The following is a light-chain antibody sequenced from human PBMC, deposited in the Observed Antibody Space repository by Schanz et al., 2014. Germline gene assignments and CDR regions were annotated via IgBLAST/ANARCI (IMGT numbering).Light chain of an antibody. CDR1: SSDIGGYNY. CDR2: DVS. J-gene: IGLJ2*01. V-gene: IGLV2-14*03. Sequence: QSALTQPASVSGSPGQSITISCTGTSSDIGGYNYVSWYQQHPGKAPKVMIFDVSNRPSGVSNRFSGSKSGNTASLTISGLQAEDEADYYCCSYAGSRVVFGGGTKLTVL. CDR3: CSYAGSRVV.